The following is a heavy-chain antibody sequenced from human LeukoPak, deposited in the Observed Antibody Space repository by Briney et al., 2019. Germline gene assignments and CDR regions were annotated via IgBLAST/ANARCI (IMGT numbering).Heavy chain of an antibody. Sequence: PGGSLRLSCAASPFTFSSYGMHWVRQAPGKGLEWVAYIQYDGSNQQYADSVKGRFSISRDSSKNILYLQMNSLRAEDTAVYYCAKGRVVIPATYYFEYWGQGTLVTVSS. V-gene: IGHV3-30*02. CDR2: IQYDGSNQ. D-gene: IGHD2-2*01. CDR1: PFTFSSYG. CDR3: AKGRVVIPATYYFEY. J-gene: IGHJ4*02.